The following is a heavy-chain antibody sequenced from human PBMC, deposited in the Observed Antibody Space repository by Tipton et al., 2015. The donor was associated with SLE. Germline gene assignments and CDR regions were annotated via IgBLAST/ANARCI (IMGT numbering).Heavy chain of an antibody. Sequence: TLSLTCAVYGGSFSGYYWSWIRQPPGKGLEWIGEINHSGSTNYNPSLKSRVTISVDTSKNQFSLKLSPVTAADTAVYYCARDVWQWLDYWGQGTLVTVSS. CDR1: GGSFSGYY. J-gene: IGHJ4*02. D-gene: IGHD6-19*01. CDR3: ARDVWQWLDY. CDR2: INHSGST. V-gene: IGHV4-34*01.